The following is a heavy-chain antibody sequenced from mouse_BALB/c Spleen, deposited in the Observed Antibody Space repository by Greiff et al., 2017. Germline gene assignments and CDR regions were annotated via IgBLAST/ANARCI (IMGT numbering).Heavy chain of an antibody. J-gene: IGHJ1*01. Sequence: QVQLKESGPGLVAPSQSLSITCTVSGFSLSSYSVHWVRQPPGKGLEWLGMIWGGGSTDYNSALKSRLSISKDNSKSQVFLKMNSLQTDDTAMYYCARNQGEYGSSYWYFDVWGAGTTVTVSS. D-gene: IGHD1-1*01. CDR1: GFSLSSYS. V-gene: IGHV2-6-4*01. CDR2: IWGGGST. CDR3: ARNQGEYGSSYWYFDV.